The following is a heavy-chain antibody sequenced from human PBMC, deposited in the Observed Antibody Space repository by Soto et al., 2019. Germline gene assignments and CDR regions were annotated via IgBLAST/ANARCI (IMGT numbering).Heavy chain of an antibody. CDR1: GFTFSSYA. D-gene: IGHD3-22*01. J-gene: IGHJ3*02. CDR2: ISGSGGST. V-gene: IGHV3-23*01. CDR3: AKDSPTMIVVVIPPDAFDI. Sequence: SLRLSCAASGFTFSSYAMSWVRQAPGKGLEWVSAISGSGGSTYYADSVKGRFTISRDNTKNTLYLQMNSLRAEDTAVYYCAKDSPTMIVVVIPPDAFDIWGQGTMVTVSS.